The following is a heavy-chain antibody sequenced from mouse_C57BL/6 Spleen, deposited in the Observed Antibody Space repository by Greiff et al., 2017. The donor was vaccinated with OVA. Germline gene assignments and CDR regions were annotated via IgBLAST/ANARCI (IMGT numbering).Heavy chain of an antibody. CDR1: GFSLTSYG. Sequence: VMLVESGPGLVQPSQSLSITCTVSGFSLTSYGVHWVRQSPGKGLEWLGVIWSGGSTDYNAAFISRPSISKDNSKSQVFFKMNSLQADDTAIYYCASGGGYFDVWGTGTTVTVSS. J-gene: IGHJ1*03. CDR3: ASGGGYFDV. CDR2: IWSGGST. V-gene: IGHV2-2*01.